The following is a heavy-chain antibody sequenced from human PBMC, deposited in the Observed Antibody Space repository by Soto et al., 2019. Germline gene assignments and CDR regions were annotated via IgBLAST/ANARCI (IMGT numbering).Heavy chain of an antibody. D-gene: IGHD3-9*01. Sequence: GGSLRRSWVASDFSFRSYAMHWIRQAPGKGLEWLAVISFDGNIIQYADSVKGRFIISRDNSKNTLYLQMNSLRGDDPAVYYCARTFDTITYYFDYWGQGTLVTVSS. CDR3: ARTFDTITYYFDY. CDR2: ISFDGNII. CDR1: DFSFRSYA. V-gene: IGHV3-30-3*01. J-gene: IGHJ4*02.